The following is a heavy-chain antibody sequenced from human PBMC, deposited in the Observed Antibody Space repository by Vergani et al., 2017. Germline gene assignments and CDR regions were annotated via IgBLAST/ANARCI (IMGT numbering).Heavy chain of an antibody. CDR3: AALYDDLSFSPF. CDR1: GFTFTAHG. Sequence: EVQLLESGGGSAQPGESLRLSCVASGFTFTAHGLNWVRQAPGKGRGWVSGIRGQNLRTHYADPVKGRFTISRDDSKNTVYLQINSLRAEEPAFYSCAALYDDLSFSPFWGQETLVTVSS. V-gene: IGHV3-23*01. CDR2: IRGQNLRT. D-gene: IGHD3-16*01. J-gene: IGHJ4*02.